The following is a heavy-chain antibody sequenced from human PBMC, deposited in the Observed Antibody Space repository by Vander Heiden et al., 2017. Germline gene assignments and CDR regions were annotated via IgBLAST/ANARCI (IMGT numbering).Heavy chain of an antibody. CDR1: GFTFSSYS. V-gene: IGHV3-21*01. CDR3: ARDRDVSWIIGY. D-gene: IGHD2-8*02. Sequence: EVQLVESGGGLVKPGGSLRLSCAASGFTFSSYSMNWVRQAPGKGLEWVSSISSSSSYIYYADSVKGRFTISRDNAKNSLYLQMNSLRAEDTAVYYCARDRDVSWIIGYWGQGTLVTVSS. CDR2: ISSSSSYI. J-gene: IGHJ4*02.